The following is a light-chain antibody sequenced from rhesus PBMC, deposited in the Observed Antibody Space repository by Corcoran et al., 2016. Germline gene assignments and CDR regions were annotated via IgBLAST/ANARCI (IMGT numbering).Light chain of an antibody. Sequence: QAALTQPHSVSGSPGQSVPLSCSGTSSDIGGYHCVSWYQQNPGPAPKLMIYAVSTRPPGVSDRFSDSKSGNTASLTISGLKAEDEADYYSTAYAGSNRFIFGSGTRLTV. J-gene: IGLJ1*01. CDR2: AVS. CDR3: TAYAGSNRFI. V-gene: IGLV2-32*02. CDR1: SSDIGGYHC.